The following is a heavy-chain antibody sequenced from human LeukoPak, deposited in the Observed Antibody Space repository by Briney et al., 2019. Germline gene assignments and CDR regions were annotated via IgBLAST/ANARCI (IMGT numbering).Heavy chain of an antibody. Sequence: ASVKVSCKASGYTFTGYYMHWVRQAPGQGLEWMGWISAYNGNTNYAQKLQGRVTMTTDTSTSTAYMELRSLRSDDTAVYYCVRDRRIAVAGKTLTYYYHGMDVWGQGTTVTVSS. J-gene: IGHJ6*02. V-gene: IGHV1-18*04. CDR1: GYTFTGYY. CDR2: ISAYNGNT. D-gene: IGHD6-19*01. CDR3: VRDRRIAVAGKTLTYYYHGMDV.